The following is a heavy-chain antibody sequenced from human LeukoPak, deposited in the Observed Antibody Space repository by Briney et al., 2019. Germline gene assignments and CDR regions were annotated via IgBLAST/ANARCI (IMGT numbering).Heavy chain of an antibody. CDR3: ARAGDAFDL. Sequence: GGSLRLSCAASGFTFSSYGMHWVRQAPGKGLEWVAVIWYDGSDEYYADSVKGRFTIFRDNSKNTLYLQMNSLRAEDTAIYYCARAGDAFDLWGQGTMVTVSS. CDR2: IWYDGSDE. V-gene: IGHV3-33*01. CDR1: GFTFSSYG. J-gene: IGHJ3*01.